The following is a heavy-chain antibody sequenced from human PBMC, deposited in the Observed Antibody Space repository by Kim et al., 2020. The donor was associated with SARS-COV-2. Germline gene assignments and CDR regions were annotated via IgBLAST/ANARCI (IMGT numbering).Heavy chain of an antibody. Sequence: GGSLRLSCAASGFTFSSYWLSWVRQAPGKGLEWVANIKQDGCEKYYVYSVKGRFTISRDTAKNSLYLQMNSLRAEDTAVYYCAGDGGGRPDPAEYYFDYWGQGTLVTVSS. D-gene: IGHD3-10*01. CDR1: GFTFSSYW. CDR2: IKQDGCEK. J-gene: IGHJ4*02. CDR3: AGDGGGRPDPAEYYFDY. V-gene: IGHV3-7*03.